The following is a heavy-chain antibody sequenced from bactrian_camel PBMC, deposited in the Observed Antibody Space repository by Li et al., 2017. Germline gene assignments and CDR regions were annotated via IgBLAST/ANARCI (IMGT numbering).Heavy chain of an antibody. V-gene: IGHV3S40*01. Sequence: VQLVESGGGSVQPGGSLRLSCASSGSIYDTMCMGWVRQAPGKEREGVAAIYTGDGRTRYGDFVKGRFTISRDNVKNIVHLQMNDLKAEDSAMYYCAADSDTVPIVVASIHSAPGRTSWARGPRSPSP. D-gene: IGHD7*01. CDR3: AADSDTVPIVVASIHSAPGRTS. CDR2: IYTGDGRT. J-gene: IGHJ4*01. CDR1: GSIYDTMC.